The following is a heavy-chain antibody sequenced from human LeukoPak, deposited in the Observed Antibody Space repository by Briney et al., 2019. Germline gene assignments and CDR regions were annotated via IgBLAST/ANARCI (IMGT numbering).Heavy chain of an antibody. CDR2: IYYSGST. CDR1: GGSISSSSYY. J-gene: IGHJ6*03. D-gene: IGHD5-18*01. V-gene: IGHV4-39*07. CDR3: ARGGYSYGYGPYYYYMDV. Sequence: PSETLSLTCTVSGGSISSSSYYWGWIRQPPGKGLEWIGSIYYSGSTYYNPSLKSRVTISVDTSKNQFSLKLSSVTAADTAVYYCARGGYSYGYGPYYYYMDVWGKGTTVTVFS.